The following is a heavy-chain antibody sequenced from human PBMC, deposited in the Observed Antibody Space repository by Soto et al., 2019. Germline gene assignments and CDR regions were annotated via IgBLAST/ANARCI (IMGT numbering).Heavy chain of an antibody. V-gene: IGHV4-30-4*01. CDR1: GGSINSGDYH. Sequence: PSETLSLTCTVSGGSINSGDYHWSWIRQSPGKGLEWIGAIYYSGSTYYNPSLKSRIRISVDTSKNQFSLKVNSVTAAATSVYYCARDYRGPSAGSRDGWGQRTTGTASS. J-gene: IGHJ6*01. CDR2: IYYSGST. D-gene: IGHD2-21*01. CDR3: ARDYRGPSAGSRDG.